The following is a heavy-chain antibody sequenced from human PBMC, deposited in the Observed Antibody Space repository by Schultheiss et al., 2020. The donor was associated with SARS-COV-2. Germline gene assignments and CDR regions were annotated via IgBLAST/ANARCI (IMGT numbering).Heavy chain of an antibody. D-gene: IGHD1-26*01. CDR3: ARDAADGSYYDY. Sequence: SETLSLTCTVSGGSISSGDYYWSWIRQPPGKGLEWIGSIYYSGSTYYNPSHKSRVTISVDTSKNQFSLKLSSVTAADTAVYYCARDAADGSYYDYWGQGSLVTVAS. J-gene: IGHJ4*02. CDR1: GGSISSGDYY. CDR2: IYYSGST. V-gene: IGHV4-39*07.